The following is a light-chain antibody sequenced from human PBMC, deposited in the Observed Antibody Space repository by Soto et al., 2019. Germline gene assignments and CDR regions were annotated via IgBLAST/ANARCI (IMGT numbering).Light chain of an antibody. CDR2: DVN. V-gene: IGLV2-11*01. Sequence: QSALTQPRSVSESPGQSVALSCTGTRGDVGGYNYVSWYQQHPGKAPKLMIYDVNKRPSGVPDRFSGSKSGNTASLTISGLQAEDEADYYCCSCTGSHSYVFGTGTKLTVL. CDR1: RGDVGGYNY. J-gene: IGLJ1*01. CDR3: CSCTGSHSYV.